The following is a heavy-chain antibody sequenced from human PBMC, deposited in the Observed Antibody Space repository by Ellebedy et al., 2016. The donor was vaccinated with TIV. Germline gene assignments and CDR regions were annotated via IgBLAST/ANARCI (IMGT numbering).Heavy chain of an antibody. CDR2: ISGSGGST. CDR3: AREIYCSGGSCYFYYYYGMDV. CDR1: GFTFSSYA. D-gene: IGHD2-15*01. V-gene: IGHV3-23*01. Sequence: GESLKISXAASGFTFSSYAMSWVRQAPGKGLEWVSAISGSGGSTYYADSVKGRFTISRDNSKNTLYLQMNSLRAEDTAVYYCAREIYCSGGSCYFYYYYGMDVWGQGTTVTVSS. J-gene: IGHJ6*02.